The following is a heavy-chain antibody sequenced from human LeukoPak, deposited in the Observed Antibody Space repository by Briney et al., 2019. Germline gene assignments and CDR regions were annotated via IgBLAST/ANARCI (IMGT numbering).Heavy chain of an antibody. Sequence: GGSLRVSCAASGFTFSSYGMHWVRRAPGKGLEWVGVIWYDGSNKYYGDSVKGRFTISRDNSKNTLYLEMNSLRAEDTAVYYCARGDILTGNCFDYWGQGTLVTVSS. CDR1: GFTFSSYG. J-gene: IGHJ4*02. CDR3: ARGDILTGNCFDY. V-gene: IGHV3-33*01. CDR2: IWYDGSNK. D-gene: IGHD3-9*01.